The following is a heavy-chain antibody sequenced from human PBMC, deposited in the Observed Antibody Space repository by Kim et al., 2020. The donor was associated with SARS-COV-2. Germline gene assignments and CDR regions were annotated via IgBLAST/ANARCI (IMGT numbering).Heavy chain of an antibody. CDR2: IYHTGST. D-gene: IGHD3-10*01. V-gene: IGHV4-39*01. CDR1: GYSITTVSYY. J-gene: IGHJ5*02. CDR3: SRAWFGDLFTWFFDP. Sequence: SETLSLTCSVSGYSITTVSYYWGWLRQSPGKGLEWIGSIYHTGSTYYNPSLKSRVTLSVDTPKNQFSLHMNSVTAADTAFYYCSRAWFGDLFTWFFDPWG.